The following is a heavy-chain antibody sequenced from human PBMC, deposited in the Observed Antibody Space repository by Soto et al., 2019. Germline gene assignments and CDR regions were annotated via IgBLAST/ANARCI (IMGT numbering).Heavy chain of an antibody. CDR3: ARLCHDYGDYSENYYYYYYMDV. Sequence: PPETLSLTCTVSGGSISSGGYYWSWIRQHPGKGLEWIGYIYYSGSTNYNPSLKSRVTISVDTSKNQFSLKLSSVTAADTAVYYCARLCHDYGDYSENYYYYYYMDVWGKGTTVTVSS. J-gene: IGHJ6*03. CDR1: GGSISSGGYY. CDR2: IYYSGST. V-gene: IGHV4-61*08. D-gene: IGHD4-17*01.